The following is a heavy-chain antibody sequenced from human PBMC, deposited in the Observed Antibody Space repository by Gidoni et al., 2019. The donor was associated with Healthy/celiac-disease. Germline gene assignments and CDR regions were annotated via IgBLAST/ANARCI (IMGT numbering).Heavy chain of an antibody. CDR2: IKSKTDGGTT. CDR3: TTDGVMDTAMEFDY. CDR1: GFTFRNPS. Sequence: EVQLFKSGGGLVNPGGSLRLSCAASGFTFRNPSMSCVRPAPGKCLEWVGSIKSKTDGGTTDYAAPVKGRFTISRDDSKNTLYLQMNSLKAEDTAVYYCTTDGVMDTAMEFDYWGQGTLVTVSS. D-gene: IGHD5-18*01. V-gene: IGHV3-15*01. J-gene: IGHJ4*02.